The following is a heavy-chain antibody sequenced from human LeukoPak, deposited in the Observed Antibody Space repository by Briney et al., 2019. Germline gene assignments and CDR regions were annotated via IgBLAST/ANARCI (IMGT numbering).Heavy chain of an antibody. D-gene: IGHD1-1*01. V-gene: IGHV1-69*04. Sequence: ASVKVSCKASGGTFSSYAISWVRQAPGQGLEWMGRIIPILGIANYAQKFQGRVTITADKSTSTAYMELSSLRSEDTAVYYCASIWDRVHHGMDVWGQGTTVTVSS. CDR1: GGTFSSYA. CDR3: ASIWDRVHHGMDV. J-gene: IGHJ6*02. CDR2: IIPILGIA.